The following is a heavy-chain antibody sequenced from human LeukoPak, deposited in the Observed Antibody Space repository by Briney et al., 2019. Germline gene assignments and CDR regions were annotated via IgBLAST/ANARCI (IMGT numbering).Heavy chain of an antibody. J-gene: IGHJ5*02. CDR1: GGSISSYY. D-gene: IGHD3-3*01. Sequence: SETLSLTCTVSGGSISSYYWSWIRQPPGKGLEWIGYIYYSGSTNCNPSLKSRVTISVDTSKNQFSLKLSSVTAADTAVYYCARRQLRFLEWLSPDNWFDPWGQGTLVTVSS. CDR2: IYYSGST. V-gene: IGHV4-59*08. CDR3: ARRQLRFLEWLSPDNWFDP.